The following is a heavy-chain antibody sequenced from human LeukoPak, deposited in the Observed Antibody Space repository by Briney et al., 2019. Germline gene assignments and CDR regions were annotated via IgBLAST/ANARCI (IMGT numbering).Heavy chain of an antibody. D-gene: IGHD5-18*01. Sequence: PSETLSLTCAVYGGSFSGYYWSWLRQPPGKGLEWIGYIYYSGSTYYNPSLTSRVTISVDTSKNQFSLKLSSVTAADTAVYYCARSAAMVRVNWFDPWGQGTLVTVSS. CDR3: ARSAAMVRVNWFDP. CDR1: GGSFSGYY. CDR2: IYYSGST. J-gene: IGHJ5*02. V-gene: IGHV4-34*09.